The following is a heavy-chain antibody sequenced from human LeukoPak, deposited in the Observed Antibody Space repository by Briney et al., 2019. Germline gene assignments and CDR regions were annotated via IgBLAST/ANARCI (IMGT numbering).Heavy chain of an antibody. CDR1: GYTFTIYY. V-gene: IGHV1-46*01. Sequence: ASVKVSCKASGYTFTIYYIHWVRQAPGQGLEWMGLINPSGGSTNYAQKFQGRVTMTRDTSTSTVYMELSSLRSDDTAVYYCARHTGSLYDFWSGYIDYWGQGTLVTVSS. CDR2: INPSGGST. CDR3: ARHTGSLYDFWSGYIDY. J-gene: IGHJ4*02. D-gene: IGHD3-3*01.